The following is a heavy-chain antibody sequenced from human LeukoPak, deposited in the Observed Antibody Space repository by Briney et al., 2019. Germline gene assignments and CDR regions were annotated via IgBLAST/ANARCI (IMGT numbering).Heavy chain of an antibody. CDR2: TNSDGSST. D-gene: IGHD2-15*01. V-gene: IGHV3-74*01. J-gene: IGHJ5*02. CDR1: GFTFSSYW. Sequence: PGGSLRLSCAASGFTFSSYWMHWVCQAPGKGPVWASRTNSDGSSTSYADSVKGRFTISRDNAKNTLYLQMNSLRAEDTALYYCVRDGGNWFDPWGQGTLVTVSS. CDR3: VRDGGNWFDP.